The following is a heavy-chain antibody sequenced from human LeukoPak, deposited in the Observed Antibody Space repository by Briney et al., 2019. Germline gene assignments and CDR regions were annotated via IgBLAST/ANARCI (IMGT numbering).Heavy chain of an antibody. Sequence: SETLSLTCTVSGGSISSSSYYWGWIRQPPGKGLEWIGSIYYSGSTYYNPSLKSRVTISVDTSKNQFSLKLSSVTAADTAVYYCASHGYDTSGYYYGVFDYWGQGTLVTVSS. CDR1: GGSISSSSYY. V-gene: IGHV4-39*01. J-gene: IGHJ4*02. D-gene: IGHD3-22*01. CDR3: ASHGYDTSGYYYGVFDY. CDR2: IYYSGST.